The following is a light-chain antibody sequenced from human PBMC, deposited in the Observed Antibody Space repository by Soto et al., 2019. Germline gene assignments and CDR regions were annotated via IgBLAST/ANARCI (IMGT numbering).Light chain of an antibody. V-gene: IGKV1-39*01. CDR3: QQSYSTPVR. CDR2: AAS. CDR1: QSISSY. J-gene: IGKJ1*01. Sequence: DIKMTQSPSSLSAYVGDRVTITCRASQSISSYLNWYQQKPGKAPKLLIYAASSLQSGVPSRFSGSGSGTDFTLTISSLQPEDFATYYCQQSYSTPVRFGQGTKVDI.